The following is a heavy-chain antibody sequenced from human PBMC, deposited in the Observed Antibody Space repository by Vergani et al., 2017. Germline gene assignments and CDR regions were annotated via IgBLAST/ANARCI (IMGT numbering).Heavy chain of an antibody. CDR1: VYTFTSYG. Sequence: QVQLVQSGAEVKKPGASVKVSCKASVYTFTSYGISWVRQAPGQGLEWMVWISAYNGNTNYAQKLQGRVTMTTDTSTSTAYMELRSLRSDDTAVYYCARILAYCGGDCSVGYYYYGMDIWGQGTTVTVSS. D-gene: IGHD2-21*02. CDR3: ARILAYCGGDCSVGYYYYGMDI. J-gene: IGHJ6*02. CDR2: ISAYNGNT. V-gene: IGHV1-18*01.